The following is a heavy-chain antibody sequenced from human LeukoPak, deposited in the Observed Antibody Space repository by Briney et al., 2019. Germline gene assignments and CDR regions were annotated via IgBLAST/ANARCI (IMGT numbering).Heavy chain of an antibody. CDR3: ANGGPKREPFDY. J-gene: IGHJ4*02. D-gene: IGHD3-16*01. V-gene: IGHV3-23*01. Sequence: GGSLRLSCAASGFTFSSYAMNWVRQAPGKGLEWVSSISNSGGSTYYADSVKGRFTISRDNSKNTLYLQMNSLRAEDTAVYYCANGGPKREPFDYWGQGTLVTVSS. CDR2: ISNSGGST. CDR1: GFTFSSYA.